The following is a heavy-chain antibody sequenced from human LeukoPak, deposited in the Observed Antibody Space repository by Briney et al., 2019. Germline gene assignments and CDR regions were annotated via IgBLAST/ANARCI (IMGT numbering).Heavy chain of an antibody. CDR3: ARANYDTTGYYFPEYFQH. D-gene: IGHD3-22*01. V-gene: IGHV1-18*04. CDR1: GYTFTSYY. CDR2: ISVYNGNT. Sequence: GASVKVSCKASGYTFTSYYMHWVRQAPGQGLEWMGWISVYNGNTNYAQKLQGRDTMTTDTSTSTAYMELRSLRSDDTAVYYCARANYDTTGYYFPEYFQHWGQGTLVTVSS. J-gene: IGHJ1*01.